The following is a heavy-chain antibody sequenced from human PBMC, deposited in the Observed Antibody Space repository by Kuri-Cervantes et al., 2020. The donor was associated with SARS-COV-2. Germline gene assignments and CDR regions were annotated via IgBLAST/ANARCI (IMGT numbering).Heavy chain of an antibody. CDR2: INPSGGST. CDR1: GYTLTELS. D-gene: IGHD5-24*01. CDR3: VRDRRDGYNLVDY. J-gene: IGHJ4*02. Sequence: ASVKVSCKVSGYTLTELSMHWVRQAPGQGLEWMGIINPSGGSTSYAQKFQGRVAMTRDTSTSTVYMELSSLRSEDTAVYYCVRDRRDGYNLVDYWGQGALVTVSS. V-gene: IGHV1-46*03.